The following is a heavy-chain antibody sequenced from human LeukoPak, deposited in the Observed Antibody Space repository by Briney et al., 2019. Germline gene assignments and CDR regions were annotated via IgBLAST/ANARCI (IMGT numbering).Heavy chain of an antibody. J-gene: IGHJ5*02. CDR3: ASTLYYYDSSGYAFGNCFDP. CDR1: SGSFSGYY. Sequence: PSETLSLTSAVDSGSFSGYYWSWIRPTPENGLEWIGEINHIGSTNYNPALKNLVTISVDTSKTQFSLKLSSVTAAGTVMYYCASTLYYYDSSGYAFGNCFDPWGQGTLVTVPS. D-gene: IGHD3-22*01. CDR2: INHIGST. V-gene: IGHV4-34*01.